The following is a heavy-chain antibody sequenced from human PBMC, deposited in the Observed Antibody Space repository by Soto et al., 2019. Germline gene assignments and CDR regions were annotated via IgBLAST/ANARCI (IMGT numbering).Heavy chain of an antibody. J-gene: IGHJ4*02. V-gene: IGHV3-23*01. D-gene: IGHD4-17*01. CDR2: ISGSGESR. CDR1: GFTFSSYA. CDR3: AQEITNRLRVVEY. Sequence: GSLGLSCAASGFTFSSYAMSWVRQSPGKGLEWVSGISGSGESRYHADSVKGRFTISRDNSKNTLYLQMNSLRAEETAIYYCAQEITNRLRVVEYWGQGHQVTVSS.